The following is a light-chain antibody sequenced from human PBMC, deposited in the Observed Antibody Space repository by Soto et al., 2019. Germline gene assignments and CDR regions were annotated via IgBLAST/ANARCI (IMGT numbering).Light chain of an antibody. CDR3: QQYCSSPMYT. V-gene: IGKV3-20*01. Sequence: EIVLTQSPGTLSLSPGERATLSCRASQSVSSSYLAWYQQKPGQAPRLLIYVASSRATGIPDRFSGSGSGTDFTLTISRLEPEDFAVYYCQQYCSSPMYTFGQGTKLEIK. J-gene: IGKJ2*01. CDR1: QSVSSSY. CDR2: VAS.